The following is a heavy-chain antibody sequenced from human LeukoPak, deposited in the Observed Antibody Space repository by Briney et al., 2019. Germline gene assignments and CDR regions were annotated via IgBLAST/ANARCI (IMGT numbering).Heavy chain of an antibody. Sequence: GASVKVSCKASRYTFTSYDINWVRQATGQGLEWMGWMNPNSGNTGYAQKFQGRVTMTRNTSISTAYMELSSLRSGDTAVYYCARSIAARRGMRLYFDYWGQGTLVTVSS. CDR2: MNPNSGNT. CDR1: RYTFTSYD. J-gene: IGHJ4*02. D-gene: IGHD6-6*01. V-gene: IGHV1-8*01. CDR3: ARSIAARRGMRLYFDY.